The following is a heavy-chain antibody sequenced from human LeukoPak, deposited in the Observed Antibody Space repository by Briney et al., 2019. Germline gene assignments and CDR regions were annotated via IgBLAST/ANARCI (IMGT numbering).Heavy chain of an antibody. V-gene: IGHV4-61*02. Sequence: KASETLSLTCTVSAGSVSSGNYFWNWIRQPAGKGLEWIGRIHTSGSTGSSASLKSRLTASRDMSKSQFSPSLNFMTASDTAVYFCARERAGEGALDIWGQGTLVTVSS. CDR3: ARERAGEGALDI. D-gene: IGHD3-10*01. CDR2: IHTSGST. CDR1: AGSVSSGNYF. J-gene: IGHJ3*02.